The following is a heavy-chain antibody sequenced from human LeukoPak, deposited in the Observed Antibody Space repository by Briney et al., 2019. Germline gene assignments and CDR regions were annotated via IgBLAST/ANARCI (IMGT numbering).Heavy chain of an antibody. D-gene: IGHD3-22*01. J-gene: IGHJ4*02. CDR2: TYPGDSDT. CDR1: GYIFTSYW. V-gene: IGHV5-51*01. Sequence: GESLKISCKGSGYIFTSYWIGWVRQMPGKGLEWMGITYPGDSDTRYSPSFQGQVTISVDKSISTAYLQWSSLKASDTAMYYCARLAYYYDSSGYPFDYWGQGTLVTVSS. CDR3: ARLAYYYDSSGYPFDY.